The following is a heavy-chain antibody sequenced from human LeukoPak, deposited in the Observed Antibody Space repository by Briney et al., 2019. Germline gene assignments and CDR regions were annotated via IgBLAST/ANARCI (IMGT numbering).Heavy chain of an antibody. V-gene: IGHV1-2*02. CDR2: INPNSGGT. Sequence: ASVKVSCKASGYTFTGYYMHWGRQAPGQGLEWMGWINPNSGGTNYAQKLQGRVTMTRDTSISTAYMELSRLRSDDTAVYYCARDGYSSSSYYYMDVWGKGTTVTVSS. D-gene: IGHD6-6*01. CDR1: GYTFTGYY. J-gene: IGHJ6*03. CDR3: ARDGYSSSSYYYMDV.